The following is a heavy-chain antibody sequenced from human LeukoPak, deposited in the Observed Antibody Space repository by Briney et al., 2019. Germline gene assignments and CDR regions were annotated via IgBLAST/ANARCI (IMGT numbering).Heavy chain of an antibody. CDR2: IIPILGIA. CDR3: ASGTLRYSTPTEQYYYYYYMGV. Sequence: SVKVSCKASGGTFSSYAISWVRQAPGQGLEWMGRIIPILGIANYAQKFQGRVTITADKSTSTAYMELSSLRSEDTAVYYCASGTLRYSTPTEQYYYYYYMGVWGKGTTVTVSS. D-gene: IGHD3-9*01. V-gene: IGHV1-69*04. J-gene: IGHJ6*03. CDR1: GGTFSSYA.